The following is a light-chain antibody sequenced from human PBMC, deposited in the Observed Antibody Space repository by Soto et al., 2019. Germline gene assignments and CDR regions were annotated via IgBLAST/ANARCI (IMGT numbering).Light chain of an antibody. Sequence: DIVLMQSPGTLSLSPGERATLSCLARPSVSSSYLAWYQQKPGQAPRLLSYGASSRATGIPDRFSGSGSGTDFTLTLSRLEPEDFAVYYCQQYGSSPPITFGQGTRLEIK. CDR3: QQYGSSPPIT. CDR2: GAS. J-gene: IGKJ5*01. CDR1: PSVSSSY. V-gene: IGKV3-20*01.